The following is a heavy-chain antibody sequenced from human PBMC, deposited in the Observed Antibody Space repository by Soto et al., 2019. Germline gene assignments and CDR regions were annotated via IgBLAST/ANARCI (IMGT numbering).Heavy chain of an antibody. V-gene: IGHV3-23*01. Sequence: EVQLLGSGGGLVQPGGSLRLSCAASGFTFSSYAMSWVRQAPGKGLEWVSGLSSGGSGTYYADSVKGRFTISRDDSKNTLYLQMNSLRAEDTAVYYCAKVRVAGGSYSTFDYWGQGTLVTVSS. D-gene: IGHD1-26*01. CDR2: LSSGGSGT. CDR3: AKVRVAGGSYSTFDY. J-gene: IGHJ4*02. CDR1: GFTFSSYA.